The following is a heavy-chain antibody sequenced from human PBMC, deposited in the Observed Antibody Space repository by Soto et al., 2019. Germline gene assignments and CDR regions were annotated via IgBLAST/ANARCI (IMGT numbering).Heavy chain of an antibody. CDR1: GGTFSSYA. J-gene: IGHJ6*02. CDR3: ASSPITIFGVFIDEERYYYGRDV. D-gene: IGHD3-3*01. Sequence: AASVKVSCKASGGTFSSYAIIWVRQAPGQGLEWMGGIIPIFGTANYAQKYQGRVTITADESTSTAYMELSSLRSEDTAVYYCASSPITIFGVFIDEERYYYGRDVWGQGTTVTVSS. V-gene: IGHV1-69*13. CDR2: IIPIFGTA.